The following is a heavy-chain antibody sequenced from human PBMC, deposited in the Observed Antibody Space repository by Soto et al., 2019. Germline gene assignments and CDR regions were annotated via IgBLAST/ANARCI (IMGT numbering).Heavy chain of an antibody. J-gene: IGHJ6*02. CDR2: ISSSSSYI. Sequence: GGSLRLSCAASGFTFSSYSMNWVRQAPGKGLEWVPSISSSSSYIYYADSVKGRFTISRDNAKNSLYLQMNSLRAEDTAVYYCARDRDSQVYYYGMDVWGQGTTVTVSS. CDR1: GFTFSSYS. V-gene: IGHV3-21*01. CDR3: ARDRDSQVYYYGMDV. D-gene: IGHD3-10*01.